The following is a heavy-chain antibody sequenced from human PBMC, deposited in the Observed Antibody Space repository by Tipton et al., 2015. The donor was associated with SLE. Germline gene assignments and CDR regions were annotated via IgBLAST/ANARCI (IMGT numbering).Heavy chain of an antibody. Sequence: TLSLTCAVSGYSISSGYYWGWLRQPPGKGLEWIGYIYYSGRTNYNPSLTSRVPISVDTSKNQFSRKLSSVTAADTAVYYCARAPDYYESSGFDYWGQGTLVTVSS. D-gene: IGHD3-22*01. J-gene: IGHJ4*02. CDR1: GYSISSGYY. CDR3: ARAPDYYESSGFDY. CDR2: IYYSGRT. V-gene: IGHV4-38-2*01.